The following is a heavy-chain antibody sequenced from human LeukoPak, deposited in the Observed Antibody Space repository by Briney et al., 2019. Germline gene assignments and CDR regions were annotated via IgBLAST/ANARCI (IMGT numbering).Heavy chain of an antibody. CDR2: INPNSGGT. CDR1: GYTFTGYY. J-gene: IGHJ4*02. CDR3: ARLSSSSYYFDY. V-gene: IGHV1-2*02. Sequence: ASVKVSCKAPGYTFTGYYMHWVRQAPGQGLEWMGWINPNSGGTNYAQKFQGRVTMTRDTSISTAYMGLSRLRSDDTAVYYCARLSSSSYYFDYWGQGTLVTVSS. D-gene: IGHD6-13*01.